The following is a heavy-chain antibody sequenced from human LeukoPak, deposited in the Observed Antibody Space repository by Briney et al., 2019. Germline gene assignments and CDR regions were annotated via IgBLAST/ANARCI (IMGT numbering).Heavy chain of an antibody. V-gene: IGHV4-39*01. CDR2: IYYSGST. J-gene: IGHJ6*03. CDR3: ARGRVPGYSSGWYSRYYYYMDV. CDR1: GGSISSSSYY. D-gene: IGHD6-19*01. Sequence: PSETLSLTCTVSGGSISSSSYYWGWIRQPPGKGLEWIGSIYYSGSTYYNPSLKSRVTISVDTSKNQFSLKLSSVTAADTAVYYCARGRVPGYSSGWYSRYYYYMDVWGKGTTVTVSS.